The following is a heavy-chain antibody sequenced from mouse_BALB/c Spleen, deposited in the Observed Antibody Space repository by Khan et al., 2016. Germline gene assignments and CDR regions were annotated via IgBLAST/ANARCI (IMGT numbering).Heavy chain of an antibody. D-gene: IGHD4-1*01. V-gene: IGHV5-6*01. CDR2: INSDGYYT. CDR3: ARHLTGSFAY. J-gene: IGHJ3*01. Sequence: EVQLQESGGDLVKPGGSLRLSCAASGFTFSTYGMSWVRQFPDKRLEWVATINSDGYYTYYPDTLKGRFTISRNNAENTLYLQMSSLKSEDTAIYYCARHLTGSFAYWGHGTLVTVSA. CDR1: GFTFSTYG.